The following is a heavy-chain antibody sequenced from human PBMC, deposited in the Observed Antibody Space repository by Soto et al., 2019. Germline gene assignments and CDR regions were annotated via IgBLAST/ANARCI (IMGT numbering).Heavy chain of an antibody. V-gene: IGHV1-69*13. J-gene: IGHJ6*02. CDR2: IIPIFGTA. CDR3: ARGLGIAAGGTYYYYGMDV. CDR1: GGTFSSYA. Sequence: SVKVSCKASGGTFSSYAISWVRQAPGQGLEWMGGIIPIFGTANYAQKFQGRVTITADESTSTAYMELSSLRSEDTAVYYCARGLGIAAGGTYYYYGMDVWGQGTTVTVSS. D-gene: IGHD6-13*01.